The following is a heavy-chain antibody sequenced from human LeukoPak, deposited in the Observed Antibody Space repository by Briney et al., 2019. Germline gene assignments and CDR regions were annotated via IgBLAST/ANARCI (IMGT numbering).Heavy chain of an antibody. CDR3: ISFYEAY. CDR2: INSDGSWT. Sequence: GGSLRLSCAASGNYWMHWVRQAPGKGLVWVSHINSDGSWTSYADSVKGRFTISKDNAKNTVYLQMNNLRAEDTAVYYCISFYEAYWGRGTLVTVSS. D-gene: IGHD2/OR15-2a*01. CDR1: GNYW. V-gene: IGHV3-74*01. J-gene: IGHJ4*02.